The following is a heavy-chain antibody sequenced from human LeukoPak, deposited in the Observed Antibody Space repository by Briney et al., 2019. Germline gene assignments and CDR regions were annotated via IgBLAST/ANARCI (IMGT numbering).Heavy chain of an antibody. Sequence: GGSLRLSCAASGFTFSNDEMNWVRQAPGKGLEWISYINLSGSITYYADSVKGRFTISRDNAKNSLYLQMNSLRAEDTAVYYCAKDRDVWGSLLDYWGQGTLVSVSS. D-gene: IGHD3-16*01. CDR2: INLSGSIT. V-gene: IGHV3-48*03. CDR1: GFTFSNDE. J-gene: IGHJ4*02. CDR3: AKDRDVWGSLLDY.